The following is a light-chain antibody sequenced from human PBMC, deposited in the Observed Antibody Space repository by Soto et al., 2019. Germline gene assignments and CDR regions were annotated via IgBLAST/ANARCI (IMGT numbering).Light chain of an antibody. V-gene: IGLV1-47*01. Sequence: QSVVTQPPSASGTPGQRVTISCSGSSSNIGSNYVFWYQHLPGTAPKLLIYRNNQRPSGVPDRFSGSKSGTSASLAISGLRSEDETDYYWAAWDDSLSGVVFGGGTKLTVL. CDR3: AAWDDSLSGVV. CDR1: SSNIGSNY. CDR2: RNN. J-gene: IGLJ2*01.